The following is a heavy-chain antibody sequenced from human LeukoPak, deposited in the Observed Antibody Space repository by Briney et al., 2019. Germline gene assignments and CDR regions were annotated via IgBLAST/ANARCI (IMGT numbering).Heavy chain of an antibody. J-gene: IGHJ4*02. CDR2: VHSGGST. CDR1: GGSISGANLY. D-gene: IGHD5-18*01. Sequence: PSETLSLTCTVSGGSISGANLYWTGIRQPAGKGLEWIGRVHSGGSTDFNPSLKSRVLIPLDTSKDQFSLRLSSVTAADTAVYYCARGYTYGHGAMFDYWGQGTLVTVSP. V-gene: IGHV4-61*02. CDR3: ARGYTYGHGAMFDY.